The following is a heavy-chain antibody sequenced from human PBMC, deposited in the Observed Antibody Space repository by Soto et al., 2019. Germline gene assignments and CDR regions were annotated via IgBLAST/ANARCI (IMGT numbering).Heavy chain of an antibody. D-gene: IGHD4-17*01. V-gene: IGHV3-7*01. CDR3: ARIGDVATVTDY. Sequence: EVQLVESGGGLVQPGGSLRLSCAASGFTFGTYWMSWVRQAPGKGLEWVANINEDGSKNYYVDSVRGRFTISRDNAQKALYLHMSSLRAEDTAVYYCARIGDVATVTDYWGQGTLVTVSS. J-gene: IGHJ4*02. CDR2: INEDGSKN. CDR1: GFTFGTYW.